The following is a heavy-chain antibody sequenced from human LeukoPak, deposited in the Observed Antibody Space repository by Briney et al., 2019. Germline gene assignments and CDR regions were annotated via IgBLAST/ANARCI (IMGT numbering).Heavy chain of an antibody. V-gene: IGHV4-59*01. J-gene: IGHJ4*02. D-gene: IGHD3-10*01. CDR3: ASGAWYGEN. CDR1: GGSFSRYY. CDR2: IYYSGST. Sequence: SETLSLTCTVSGGSFSRYYWSWIRQPPGKGLEWIGYIYYSGSTNYNPSLKSRVTISVDTSKNQFSLKLSSVTAADTAVYYCASGAWYGENWGQGTLVTVSS.